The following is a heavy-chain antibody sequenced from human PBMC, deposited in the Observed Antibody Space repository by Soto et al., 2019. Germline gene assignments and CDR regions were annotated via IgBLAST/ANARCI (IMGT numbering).Heavy chain of an antibody. J-gene: IGHJ4*02. CDR3: ARVGWFGSSWSWAFDY. CDR1: GFTVSSNY. V-gene: IGHV3-53*01. CDR2: IYSGGST. D-gene: IGHD6-13*01. Sequence: GGSLRLSCAASGFTVSSNYMSWVRQAPGKGLEWVSVIYSGGSTYYADSVKGRFTISRDNSKNTLYLQMSSLRAEDTAVYYCARVGWFGSSWSWAFDYWGQGTLVTVSS.